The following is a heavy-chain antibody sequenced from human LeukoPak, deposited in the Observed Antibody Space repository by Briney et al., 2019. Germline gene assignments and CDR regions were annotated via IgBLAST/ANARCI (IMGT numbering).Heavy chain of an antibody. CDR3: ARVSWNDDGADY. D-gene: IGHD1-1*01. CDR1: GFIFSDYQ. CDR2: VSPSGSIK. Sequence: GGSLRLSCAASGFIFSDYQMSWIRQAPGKGLEWVSYVSPSGSIKQYGDSVKGRVTISRSNAKNSLNLQMNSLRVEDTAAYYCARVSWNDDGADYWGQGTLVTVSS. V-gene: IGHV3-11*01. J-gene: IGHJ4*02.